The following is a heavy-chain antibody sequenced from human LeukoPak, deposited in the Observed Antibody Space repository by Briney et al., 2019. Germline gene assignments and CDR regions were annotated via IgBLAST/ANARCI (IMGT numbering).Heavy chain of an antibody. Sequence: GGSLRLSCAASGFTFSSYSMNWVRQAPGKGLEWVSYISSSSSTIYYADSVKGRFTISRDNAKNSLYLQMNSLRAEDTGVYYCARDLSSSLVDYWGQGTLVTVSS. CDR2: ISSSSSTI. CDR1: GFTFSSYS. V-gene: IGHV3-48*01. CDR3: ARDLSSSLVDY. J-gene: IGHJ4*02.